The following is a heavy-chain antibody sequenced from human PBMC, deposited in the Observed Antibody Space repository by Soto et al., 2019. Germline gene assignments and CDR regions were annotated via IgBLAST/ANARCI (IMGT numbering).Heavy chain of an antibody. V-gene: IGHV1-2*02. CDR1: GYTFTGYY. CDR3: AKANSGDDDEFDY. CDR2: INPKSGGT. J-gene: IGHJ4*02. Sequence: ASVKVSCKASGYTFTGYYMHWVRQAPGQGLEWMGWINPKSGGTDYAQKFQGRVTMTRDTSSSSAYMELSSLRSDDTAVCYCAKANSGDDDEFDYWGQGTQVTVSS. D-gene: IGHD5-12*01.